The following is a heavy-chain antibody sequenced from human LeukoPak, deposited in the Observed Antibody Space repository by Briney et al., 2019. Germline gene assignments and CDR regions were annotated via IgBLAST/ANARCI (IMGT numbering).Heavy chain of an antibody. V-gene: IGHV4-34*01. CDR2: INHSGST. D-gene: IGHD3-22*01. J-gene: IGHJ3*02. Sequence: SETLSLTCAVYGGSFSGYYWSWIRQPPGKGLEWIGEINHSGSTNYNPSLKSRVTISVDTSKNQFSLKLSSVTAADTAVYNCARHVYYDSSGYYRKVSDGFDIWGQGTMVTVSS. CDR3: ARHVYYDSSGYYRKVSDGFDI. CDR1: GGSFSGYY.